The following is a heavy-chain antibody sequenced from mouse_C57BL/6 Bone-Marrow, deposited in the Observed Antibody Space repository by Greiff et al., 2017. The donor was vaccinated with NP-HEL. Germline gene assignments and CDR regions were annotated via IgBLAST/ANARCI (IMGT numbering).Heavy chain of an antibody. V-gene: IGHV1-74*01. Sequence: QVQLQQPGAELVKPGASVKVSCKASGYTFTSSWMHWVKQRPGQGLEWIGRIHPSDSDTNYNQKFKGKATLTVDKSSSTAYMQLSSLTSEDSAVYYCAMWVTTREYYYAMDYWGQGTSVTVSS. J-gene: IGHJ4*01. D-gene: IGHD2-2*01. CDR1: GYTFTSSW. CDR2: IHPSDSDT. CDR3: AMWVTTREYYYAMDY.